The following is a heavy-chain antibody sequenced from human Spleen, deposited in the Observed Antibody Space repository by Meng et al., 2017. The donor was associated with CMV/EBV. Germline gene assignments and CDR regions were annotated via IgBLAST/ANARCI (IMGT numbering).Heavy chain of an antibody. CDR1: GFSFSDYY. Sequence: GESLKISCAASGFSFSDYYMIWIRQAPGKELEWVSYISSSGSIKYHADSVKGRFTISRDNAKKSLHLQMNSLTSDDTAVYYCARGIPGGSFDYWGQGTLVTVSS. J-gene: IGHJ4*02. V-gene: IGHV3-11*01. CDR2: ISSSGSIK. D-gene: IGHD1-26*01. CDR3: ARGIPGGSFDY.